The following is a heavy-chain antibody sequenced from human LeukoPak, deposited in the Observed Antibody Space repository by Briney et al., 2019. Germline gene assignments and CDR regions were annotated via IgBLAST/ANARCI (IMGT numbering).Heavy chain of an antibody. J-gene: IGHJ5*02. CDR1: GFTFSSYW. Sequence: GGSLRLSCAASGFTFSSYWMSWVRQAPGKGLEWVANIKQDGSEKYYVDFVKGRFTISRDNAKNSLYLQMNSLRAEDTAVYYCVRDLYLNWFDPWGQGTLVTVSS. CDR3: VRDLYLNWFDP. D-gene: IGHD2-8*01. CDR2: IKQDGSEK. V-gene: IGHV3-7*01.